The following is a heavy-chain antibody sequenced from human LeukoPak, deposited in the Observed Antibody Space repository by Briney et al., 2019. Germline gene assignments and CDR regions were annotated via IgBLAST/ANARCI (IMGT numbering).Heavy chain of an antibody. CDR2: IYYSGST. J-gene: IGHJ6*03. Sequence: SETLSLTCTVSGGSISSSSYYWGWIRQPPGKGLEWIGSIYYSGSTYYNPSLKSRVTISVDTSKNQFSLKLSSVTAADTAVYYCARVVVVPAVYYYYMDVWGKGTTVTISS. D-gene: IGHD2-2*01. CDR3: ARVVVVPAVYYYYMDV. CDR1: GGSISSSSYY. V-gene: IGHV4-39*07.